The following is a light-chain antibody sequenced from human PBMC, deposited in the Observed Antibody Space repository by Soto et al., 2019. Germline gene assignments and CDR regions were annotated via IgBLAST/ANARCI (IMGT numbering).Light chain of an antibody. J-gene: IGKJ1*01. CDR3: QQYKSYWT. CDR1: QSVSTN. CDR2: GAS. V-gene: IGKV3-15*01. Sequence: ETVMTQCPATLCVSPGERPSLSCRASQSVSTNLAWYQQKPGQAPRLLIYGASPRATGIPDRFSGSGSGTDFTLTISSLQPDDFATYHCQQYKSYWTFGQGTKVDIK.